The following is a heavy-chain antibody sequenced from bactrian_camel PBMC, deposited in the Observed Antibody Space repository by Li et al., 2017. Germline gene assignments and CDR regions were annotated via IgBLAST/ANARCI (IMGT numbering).Heavy chain of an antibody. CDR2: IATGSGNT. D-gene: IGHD5*01. CDR3: TAEQMGWSWYNH. J-gene: IGHJ4*01. Sequence: DVQLVESGGGSVQAGGSLRLSCAASGYTYNRNCMAWFRQAPGKERKGVARIATGSGNTYYADSVKGRFTITRDNAKNTVYLQMNSLIAEDTALYYCTAEQMGWSWYNHWGQGTQVTVS. V-gene: IGHV3S40*01. CDR1: GYTYNRNC.